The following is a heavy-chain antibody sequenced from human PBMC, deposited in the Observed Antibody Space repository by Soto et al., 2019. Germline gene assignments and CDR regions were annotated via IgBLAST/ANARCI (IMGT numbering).Heavy chain of an antibody. CDR3: ASRDPGTSVDY. CDR1: GCSFTSNNW. V-gene: IGHV4-4*02. J-gene: IGHJ4*02. D-gene: IGHD1-7*01. Sequence: QVQLQESGPGLVKPSGTLSLTCAVSGCSFTSNNWWTWVRQPPGQGLEWIGEIYRTGSTNYNPSLKSRVIISLDKSENQFSLKVTSLNAADTAVYYCASRDPGTSVDYWGQGTLVTVSS. CDR2: IYRTGST.